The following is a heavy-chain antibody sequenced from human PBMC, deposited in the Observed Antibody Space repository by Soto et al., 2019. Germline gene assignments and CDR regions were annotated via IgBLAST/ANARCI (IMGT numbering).Heavy chain of an antibody. V-gene: IGHV4-30-4*01. D-gene: IGHD3-10*01. CDR1: GGSISSGDYY. CDR2: IYYSGST. Sequence: KPSETLSLTCTVSGGSISSGDYYWSWIRQPPGKGLEWIGYIYYSGSTYYNPSLKSRVTISVDTSKNQFSLKLSSVTAADTAVYYCAREGFGELEDYGMDVWGQGTTVTVSS. CDR3: AREGFGELEDYGMDV. J-gene: IGHJ6*02.